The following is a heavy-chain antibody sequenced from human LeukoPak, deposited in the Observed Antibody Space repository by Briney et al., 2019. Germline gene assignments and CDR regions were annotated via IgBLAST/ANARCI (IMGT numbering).Heavy chain of an antibody. V-gene: IGHV4-59*12. CDR1: GGSISSYY. CDR2: IYYSGST. Sequence: SETLSLTCTVSGGSISSYYWSWIRQPPGKGLEWIGYIYYSGSTNYNPSLKSRVTMSVDTSKNQFSLKLSSVTAADTAVYYCARDLWYDSSGYYYSWYFDLWGRGTLVTVSS. D-gene: IGHD3-22*01. J-gene: IGHJ2*01. CDR3: ARDLWYDSSGYYYSWYFDL.